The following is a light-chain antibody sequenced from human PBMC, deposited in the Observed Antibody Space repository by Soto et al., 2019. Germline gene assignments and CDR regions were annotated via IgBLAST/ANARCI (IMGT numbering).Light chain of an antibody. CDR2: GNT. CDR1: SSNIGAGYD. CDR3: QSYDSGLSVV. J-gene: IGLJ2*01. Sequence: QSVLTQPPSVSGAPGQRVTISCTGSSSNIGAGYDVHWYQQLPGTAPKLLIYGNTNRPSGVPDRFSGSKSGTSASLAIIGLQDEDEADYYCQSYDSGLSVVFGGGTKLTVL. V-gene: IGLV1-40*01.